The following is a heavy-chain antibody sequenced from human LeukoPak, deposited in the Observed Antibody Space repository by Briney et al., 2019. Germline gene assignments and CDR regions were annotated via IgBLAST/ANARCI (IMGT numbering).Heavy chain of an antibody. V-gene: IGHV4-39*01. CDR2: IYNSGRT. CDR3: ARHAATGTTSSLRFDP. J-gene: IGHJ5*02. Sequence: SETLSLTCTLSGGSMRNTDYYWGWIRQPPGKGLEWIASIYNSGRTYHNPSLKSRVTMSVDTSKNQFSLKLISVTAADTAVYYCARHAATGTTSSLRFDPWGQGTLVTVSS. CDR1: GGSMRNTDYY. D-gene: IGHD4-17*01.